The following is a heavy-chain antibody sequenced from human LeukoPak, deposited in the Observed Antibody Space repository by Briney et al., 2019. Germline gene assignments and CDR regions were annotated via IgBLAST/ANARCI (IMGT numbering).Heavy chain of an antibody. Sequence: PSQTLSLTCTVSGGSISSGDYYWSWIRQPPGKGLEWIGYIYYSGSTYYNPSLKSRVTISVDTSKNQFSLKLSSVTAADTAVYYCARLPRRYDFWSGYYRDYWGQGTLVTVSS. CDR2: IYYSGST. D-gene: IGHD3-3*01. V-gene: IGHV4-30-4*01. CDR1: GGSISSGDYY. CDR3: ARLPRRYDFWSGYYRDY. J-gene: IGHJ4*02.